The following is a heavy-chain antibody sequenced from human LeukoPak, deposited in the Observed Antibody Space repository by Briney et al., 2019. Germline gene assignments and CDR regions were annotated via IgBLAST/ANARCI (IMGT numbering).Heavy chain of an antibody. Sequence: TGGSLRISCAASGFTFSSYSMNWVRQAPGKGLEWVSSISSSSSYIYFADSVKGRFTISRDNAKNSLHLQMNSLRAEDTAVYYCARDLEYTTASGDYWGQGTLVIVSS. D-gene: IGHD2/OR15-2a*01. J-gene: IGHJ4*02. V-gene: IGHV3-21*01. CDR2: ISSSSSYI. CDR3: ARDLEYTTASGDY. CDR1: GFTFSSYS.